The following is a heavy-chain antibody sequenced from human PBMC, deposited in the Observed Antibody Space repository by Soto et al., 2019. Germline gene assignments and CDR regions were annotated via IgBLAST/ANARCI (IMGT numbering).Heavy chain of an antibody. CDR1: GFTFSTYS. V-gene: IGHV3-48*01. CDR2: ISSNSGTI. D-gene: IGHD6-6*01. Sequence: QSGGSLRLSCAASGFTFSTYSMNWVRQAPGKGLEWLSYISSNSGTIYYADSVKGRFTISRDNAKNSLFLQMNSLRAEDTAVYYCARVPPSSSSWYFDLWGRGTLVTVSS. J-gene: IGHJ2*01. CDR3: ARVPPSSSSWYFDL.